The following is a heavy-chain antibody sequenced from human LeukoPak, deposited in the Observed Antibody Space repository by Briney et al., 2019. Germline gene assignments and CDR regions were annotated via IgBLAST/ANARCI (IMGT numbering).Heavy chain of an antibody. Sequence: GGSLRLSCAASGFTFSCYAMSWVRQAPGKGLEWVSAISGSGGSTYYADSVKGRFTISRDNSKNTLYLQMNSLRAEDTAVYYCARYPYQSYYFDYWGQGTLVTVSS. CDR2: ISGSGGST. J-gene: IGHJ4*02. V-gene: IGHV3-23*01. D-gene: IGHD2-2*02. CDR3: ARYPYQSYYFDY. CDR1: GFTFSCYA.